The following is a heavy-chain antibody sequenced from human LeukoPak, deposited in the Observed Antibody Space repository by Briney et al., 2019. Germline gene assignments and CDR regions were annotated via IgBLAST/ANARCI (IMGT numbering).Heavy chain of an antibody. CDR2: ITDGGGST. J-gene: IGHJ4*02. V-gene: IGHV3-23*01. Sequence: GGSLRLSCAASGFTFSIYSMNWVRQAPGKGLEWVPAITDGGGSTYYADSVKGRFTISRDNSRNTLFLQMNSLRAEDTAVYYCAKRAVTAAGPGNYFDYWGQGTLVTASS. D-gene: IGHD6-13*01. CDR1: GFTFSIYS. CDR3: AKRAVTAAGPGNYFDY.